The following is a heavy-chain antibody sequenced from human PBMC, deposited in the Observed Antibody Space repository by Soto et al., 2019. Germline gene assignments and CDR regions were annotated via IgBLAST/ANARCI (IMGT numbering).Heavy chain of an antibody. J-gene: IGHJ4*02. CDR2: INWNSDTI. V-gene: IGHV3-9*01. CDR1: GFTFDDYA. CDR3: AKGSSSWYAVPLDY. D-gene: IGHD6-13*01. Sequence: EVQLVESGGGLVQPGRSLRLSCTASGFTFDDYAMHWVRQAPGKGLEWVSGINWNSDTIGYADSVKGRFTISRDTAKKSLFLQMNSLRTEDTALYYCAKGSSSWYAVPLDYWGQGTLVTVSS.